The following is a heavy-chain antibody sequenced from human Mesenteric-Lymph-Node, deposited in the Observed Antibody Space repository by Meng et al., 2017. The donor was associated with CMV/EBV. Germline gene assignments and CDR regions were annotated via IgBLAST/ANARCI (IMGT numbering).Heavy chain of an antibody. V-gene: IGHV1-2*02. Sequence: ASVKVSCKASGYTFTSYDINWVRQAPGQGLEWVGNINPSSGVTKYSQKFEGRVTVTRDASISTIYMELSGLRSDDTAVYYCARAVGATYFDYWGQGTLVTVSS. J-gene: IGHJ4*02. CDR3: ARAVGATYFDY. CDR2: INPSSGVT. D-gene: IGHD1-26*01. CDR1: GYTFTSYD.